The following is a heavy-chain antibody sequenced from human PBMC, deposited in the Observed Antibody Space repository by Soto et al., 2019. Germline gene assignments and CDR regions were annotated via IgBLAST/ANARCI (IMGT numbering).Heavy chain of an antibody. Sequence: QVQLVQSGAEVKKPGASVKVSCKASGYTFLNYGVSWVRQAPGQGLEWMGWISAYSGDTNYAQKVQGRVTMTTDTSTTTAYMELRSLRSDDTAVYYCARDMDPHCSSSRCFGNWFDPWGQGTLVTVSS. D-gene: IGHD2-2*01. CDR1: GYTFLNYG. CDR2: ISAYSGDT. V-gene: IGHV1-18*01. CDR3: ARDMDPHCSSSRCFGNWFDP. J-gene: IGHJ5*02.